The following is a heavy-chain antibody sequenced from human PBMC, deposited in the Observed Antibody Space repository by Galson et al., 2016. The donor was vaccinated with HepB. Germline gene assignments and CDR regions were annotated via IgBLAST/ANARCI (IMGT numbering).Heavy chain of an antibody. J-gene: IGHJ5*02. CDR3: ARDKVYCSRTSCYEDRWFDA. Sequence: SVKVSCKASGGSFSSFAISWVRQAPGQGLEWMGGIIPFFGTAHYAQKFQGRVTITADESTTTAYLELTSLRSEDTAVYYCARDKVYCSRTSCYEDRWFDAWGQGTLVTVSS. CDR2: IIPFFGTA. CDR1: GGSFSSFA. V-gene: IGHV1-69*13. D-gene: IGHD2-2*01.